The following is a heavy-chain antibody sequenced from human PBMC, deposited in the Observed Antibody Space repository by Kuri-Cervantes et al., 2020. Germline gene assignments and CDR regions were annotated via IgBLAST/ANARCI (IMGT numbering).Heavy chain of an antibody. CDR3: AKDKD. Sequence: GESLKISCAASGFTFSSYAMRWVRQAPGKGLEWVAVISYDGSNKYYADSVKGRFTISRDNSKNTLYLQMNSLRAEDTAVYYCAKDKDWGQGTLVTVSS. V-gene: IGHV3-30*07. CDR1: GFTFSSYA. J-gene: IGHJ4*02. CDR2: ISYDGSNK.